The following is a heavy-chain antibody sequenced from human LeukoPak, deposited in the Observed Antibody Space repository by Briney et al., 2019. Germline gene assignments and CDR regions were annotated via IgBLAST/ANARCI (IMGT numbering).Heavy chain of an antibody. D-gene: IGHD1-26*01. CDR2: MNANSGNT. CDR1: GYTFTSYD. CDR3: ARVVGATGGAFDI. V-gene: IGHV1-8*01. Sequence: ASVKVSCKASGYTFTSYDINWVRQATGQGLEWMGWMNANSGNTGYAQKFQGRVTMTRNTSISTAYMELSSLRSEDTAVYYCARVVGATGGAFDIWGQGTMVTVSS. J-gene: IGHJ3*02.